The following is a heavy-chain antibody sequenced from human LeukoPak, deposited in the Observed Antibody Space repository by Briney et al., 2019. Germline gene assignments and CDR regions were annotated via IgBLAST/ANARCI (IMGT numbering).Heavy chain of an antibody. J-gene: IGHJ3*02. Sequence: SQTLSLTCTVSGGSISSGGYYWSWIRQHPGKGLEWIGYIYYSGSTYCNPSLKSRVTISVDTSKNQFSLKLSSVTAADTAVYYCARERLRLAYYYDSSGQPFPPAFDIWGQGTMVTVSS. CDR2: IYYSGST. V-gene: IGHV4-31*03. CDR1: GGSISSGGYY. CDR3: ARERLRLAYYYDSSGQPFPPAFDI. D-gene: IGHD3-22*01.